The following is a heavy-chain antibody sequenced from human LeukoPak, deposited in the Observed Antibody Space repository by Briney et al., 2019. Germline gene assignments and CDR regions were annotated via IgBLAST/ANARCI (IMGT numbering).Heavy chain of an antibody. D-gene: IGHD3-10*01. J-gene: IGHJ6*03. CDR3: ARVGVGSGSYFAYYYYYMDV. CDR1: GGTFSSYA. Sequence: ASVKVSCKASGGTFSSYAISWVRQAPGQGLEWMGGIIPIFGTANYAQKFQGRVTITADESTSTAYMELSSLRSEDTAVYYCARVGVGSGSYFAYYYYYMDVWGKGTTVTISS. CDR2: IIPIFGTA. V-gene: IGHV1-69*13.